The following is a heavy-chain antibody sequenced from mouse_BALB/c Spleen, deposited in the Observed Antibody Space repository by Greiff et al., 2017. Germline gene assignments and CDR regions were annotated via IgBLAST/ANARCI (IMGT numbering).Heavy chain of an antibody. D-gene: IGHD1-2*01. CDR1: GYTFTSYW. Sequence: QVQLQQPGAELVKPGASVKLSCKASGYTFTSYWMHWVKQRPGQGLEWIGEINPSNGRTNYNEKFKSKATLTVDKSSSTAYMQLSSLTSEDSAVYYCARWGYGYVGAMDYWGQGTSVTVSS. CDR2: INPSNGRT. V-gene: IGHV1S81*02. J-gene: IGHJ4*01. CDR3: ARWGYGYVGAMDY.